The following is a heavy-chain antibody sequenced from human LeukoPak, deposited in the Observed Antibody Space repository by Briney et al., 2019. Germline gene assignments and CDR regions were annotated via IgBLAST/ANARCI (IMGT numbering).Heavy chain of an antibody. D-gene: IGHD3-10*01. J-gene: IGHJ4*02. V-gene: IGHV4-39*01. CDR2: IYYSGST. CDR1: GGSISGSNW. CDR3: ARITGFGESPDY. Sequence: PSETLSLTCAVSGGSISGSNWWSWLRQPPGQGLEWIGSIYYSGSTYYNPSLKSRVTIYVDTSKNQISLKLNSVTAADTAVYYCARITGFGESPDYWGQGTLVTVSS.